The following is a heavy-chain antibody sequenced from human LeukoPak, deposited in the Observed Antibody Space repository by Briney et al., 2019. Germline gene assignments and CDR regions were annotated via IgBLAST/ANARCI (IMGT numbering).Heavy chain of an antibody. D-gene: IGHD2-2*01. Sequence: GGSLRLSCAASGFTFSSYAMHWFRQAPGRGLEWVAVISYDGSNKYYADSVKGRFTISRGNSKNTLYLQMNSLRAEDTAVYYCARVHRIVVVPAAILFDYWGQGTLVTVSS. CDR2: ISYDGSNK. J-gene: IGHJ4*02. CDR1: GFTFSSYA. CDR3: ARVHRIVVVPAAILFDY. V-gene: IGHV3-30-3*01.